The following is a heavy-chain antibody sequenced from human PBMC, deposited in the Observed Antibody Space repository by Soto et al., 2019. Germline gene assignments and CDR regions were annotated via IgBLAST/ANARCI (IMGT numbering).Heavy chain of an antibody. V-gene: IGHV1-18*01. CDR3: ARGEVPFIGYCSSTTCLPGDY. Sequence: ASVKVSCKASGYTFTSYGINWVRQAPGQGLEWMGWISAYNGNTYYAQNFQGRVTMTTDTSTSTAYMELRSLRSDDTAVYYCARGEVPFIGYCSSTTCLPGDYWGQGTLVTVSS. J-gene: IGHJ4*02. D-gene: IGHD2-2*01. CDR1: GYTFTSYG. CDR2: ISAYNGNT.